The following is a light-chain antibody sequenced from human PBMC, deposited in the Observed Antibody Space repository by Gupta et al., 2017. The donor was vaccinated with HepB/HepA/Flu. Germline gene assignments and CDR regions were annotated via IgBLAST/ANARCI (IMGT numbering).Light chain of an antibody. CDR3: QQYKNWPPIT. CDR1: QSVNSN. J-gene: IGKJ4*01. V-gene: IGKV3-15*01. CDR2: GAS. Sequence: EIVMTQSPATLSVSPGERATLSCRASQSVNSNLAWYQQKPGQAPRLLIYGASTRDTGIPARFGGSGYGKELTLTISSRQSEDFAVYYCQQYKNWPPITFGGGTKIEIK.